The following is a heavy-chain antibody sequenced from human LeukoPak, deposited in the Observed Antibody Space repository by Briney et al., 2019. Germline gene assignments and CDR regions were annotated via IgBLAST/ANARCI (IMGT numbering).Heavy chain of an antibody. CDR1: GFTFSDYY. D-gene: IGHD6-13*01. Sequence: GGSLRLSCAASGFTFSDYYMSWIRQAPGKGLEWVSYISSSGSTIYYADSVKGRFTISRDNAKNSLYPQMNSLRAEDTAVYYCAREEWQQLAAFDYWGQGTLVTVSS. J-gene: IGHJ4*02. V-gene: IGHV3-11*04. CDR2: ISSSGSTI. CDR3: AREEWQQLAAFDY.